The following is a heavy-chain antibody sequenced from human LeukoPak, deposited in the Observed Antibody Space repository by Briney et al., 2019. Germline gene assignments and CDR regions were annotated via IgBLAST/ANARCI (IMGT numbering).Heavy chain of an antibody. V-gene: IGHV1-2*04. J-gene: IGHJ3*02. D-gene: IGHD3-10*01. CDR3: ARALSGIETAADVFDI. CDR2: INPNSGGT. Sequence: ASVKVSCKASGYTFTGYYMHWVRQAPGQGLEWMGWINPNSGGTNYAQKFQGWVTMTRDTSISTAYMELSRLRSDDTAVYYCARALSGIETAADVFDIWGQGTMVTVSS. CDR1: GYTFTGYY.